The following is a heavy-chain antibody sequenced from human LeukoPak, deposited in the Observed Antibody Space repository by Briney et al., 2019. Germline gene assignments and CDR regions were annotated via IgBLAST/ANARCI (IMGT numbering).Heavy chain of an antibody. CDR2: IGTAGDT. CDR3: ATTDPDSSESEAFDI. V-gene: IGHV3-13*01. J-gene: IGHJ3*02. Sequence: GGSLRLSCAACGFTFSSYDMHWVRQATGKGLGWVSAIGTAGDTYYPDSVKGRFTISRDNAKNSLYLQMNSLRAEDTAVYYCATTDPDSSESEAFDIWGQGTMVTVSS. D-gene: IGHD3-22*01. CDR1: GFTFSSYD.